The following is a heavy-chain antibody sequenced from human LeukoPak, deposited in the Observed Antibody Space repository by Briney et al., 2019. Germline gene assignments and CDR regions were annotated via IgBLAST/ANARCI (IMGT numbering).Heavy chain of an antibody. D-gene: IGHD2-21*01. J-gene: IGHJ4*02. Sequence: ASVKVSCKASGYAFTGYYMHWVRQAPGQGLEWMGWINPNSGGTNYAQKFQGRVTMTRDTSISTAYMELSRLRSDDTAVYYCARVRCCGGDWGDWGQGTLVTVSS. CDR1: GYAFTGYY. CDR3: ARVRCCGGDWGD. CDR2: INPNSGGT. V-gene: IGHV1-2*02.